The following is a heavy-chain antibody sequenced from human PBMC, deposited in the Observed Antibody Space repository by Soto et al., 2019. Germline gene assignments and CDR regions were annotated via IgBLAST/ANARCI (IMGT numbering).Heavy chain of an antibody. V-gene: IGHV3-48*03. D-gene: IGHD4-17*01. CDR2: INRYGTSI. CDR1: GLTFNNFE. Sequence: GGSLRLSCAASGLTFNNFEMKSVRQAPGSGIEWVSYINRYGTSIYYADSVKGRFTISRDNAWSSLYLQMNSLRDEDTAVYDCVRENYGDAFYFWGRETRVTVSS. CDR3: VRENYGDAFYF. J-gene: IGHJ4*02.